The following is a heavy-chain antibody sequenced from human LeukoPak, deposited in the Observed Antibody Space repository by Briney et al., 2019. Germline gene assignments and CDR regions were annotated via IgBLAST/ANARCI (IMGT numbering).Heavy chain of an antibody. D-gene: IGHD6-13*01. CDR1: GFNFADYA. CDR3: ARASSSWSIYYYYGMDV. Sequence: GGSLRLSCAASGFNFADYAMHWVRQAPGKGLEWVSVIYSGGSTYYADSVKGRFTISRDNSKNALYLQMNSLRAEDTAVYYCARASSSWSIYYYYGMDVWGQGTTVTVSS. V-gene: IGHV3-53*01. CDR2: IYSGGST. J-gene: IGHJ6*02.